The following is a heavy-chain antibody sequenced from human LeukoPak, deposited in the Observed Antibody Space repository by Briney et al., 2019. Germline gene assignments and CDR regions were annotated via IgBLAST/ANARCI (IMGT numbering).Heavy chain of an antibody. CDR3: ARDGLAAITFDY. Sequence: GGSLRLSCVASGFTFSSYWMHGVRQAPGKGLVWVSHINSDGSSTTYADSVKGRFTISRDNAKNTLYLQMNSLRAEDTAVYYCARDGLAAITFDYWGQGILVTVSS. V-gene: IGHV3-74*01. CDR2: INSDGSST. D-gene: IGHD5-24*01. CDR1: GFTFSSYW. J-gene: IGHJ4*02.